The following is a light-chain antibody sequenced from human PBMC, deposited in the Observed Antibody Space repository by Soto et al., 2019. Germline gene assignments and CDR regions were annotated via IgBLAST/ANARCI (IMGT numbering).Light chain of an antibody. Sequence: EIVLTQSPGTLSLSPGETATLSCRASQSVSSSYLAWYQQKPGQAPRLLIYGASSRATGVPDKFSGSGSGTDFPLTISRLEPEDFAVYYCQQYGNSPPYTFGQGTKLEIK. CDR2: GAS. V-gene: IGKV3-20*01. J-gene: IGKJ2*01. CDR1: QSVSSSY. CDR3: QQYGNSPPYT.